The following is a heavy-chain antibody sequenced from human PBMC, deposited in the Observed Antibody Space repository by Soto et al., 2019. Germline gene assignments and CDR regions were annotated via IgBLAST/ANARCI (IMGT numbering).Heavy chain of an antibody. CDR1: GFTFSSYS. CDR3: ARGGRKSGGYIITGSYYENYYYYGMDV. D-gene: IGHD1-26*01. J-gene: IGHJ6*02. V-gene: IGHV3-48*02. CDR2: ISSSSSTI. Sequence: GGSLRLSCAASGFTFSSYSMNWVRQAPGKGLEWVSYISSSSSTIYYADSVKGRFTISRDNAKNSLYLQMNSLRDEDTAVYYCARGGRKSGGYIITGSYYENYYYYGMDVWGQGTTVTVSS.